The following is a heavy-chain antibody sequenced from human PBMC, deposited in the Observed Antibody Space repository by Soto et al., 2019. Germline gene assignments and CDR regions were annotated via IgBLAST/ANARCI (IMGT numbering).Heavy chain of an antibody. V-gene: IGHV1-69*01. J-gene: IGHJ6*02. CDR2: IIPIFGTE. CDR3: ARDRIAGSKYYYGMDV. CDR1: GGTFSSYA. D-gene: IGHD6-13*01. Sequence: QVQLVQSGAEVKKPGSSVRVSCKASGGTFSSYAISWVRQAPGQGLEWMGGIIPIFGTESYAQKFQGRVTITADESTSTAYMELSSLRSEDTAVYYCARDRIAGSKYYYGMDVWGQGTTVTVSS.